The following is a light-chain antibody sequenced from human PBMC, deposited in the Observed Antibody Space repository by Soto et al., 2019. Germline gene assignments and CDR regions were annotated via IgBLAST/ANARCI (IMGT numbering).Light chain of an antibody. CDR1: QSVSSSY. CDR2: SAS. J-gene: IGKJ5*01. CDR3: QQFGTSPPAIT. V-gene: IGKV3-20*01. Sequence: IVLTQSPGTLSLSPGERATLSCRASQSVSSSYLVWYQQKTDQAPRLLIYSASTSATGIPDSFSGSVSGTAFTLTIRRLEPDDFAVYYCQQFGTSPPAITFGQGTRLELK.